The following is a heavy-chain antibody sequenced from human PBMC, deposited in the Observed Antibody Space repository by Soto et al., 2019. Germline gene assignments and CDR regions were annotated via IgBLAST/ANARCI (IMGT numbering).Heavy chain of an antibody. Sequence: PGGSLRLSCAASGFTFSRYAMSWVRQAPGKGLEWVSAISGSGGSTYYADSVKGRFTISRDNSKNTLYLQMNSLRAEDTAVYYCAKGVERLRQPYYCYGMDVWGQGTTVTVSS. J-gene: IGHJ6*02. CDR1: GFTFSRYA. CDR2: ISGSGGST. CDR3: AKGVERLRQPYYCYGMDV. V-gene: IGHV3-23*01. D-gene: IGHD1-26*01.